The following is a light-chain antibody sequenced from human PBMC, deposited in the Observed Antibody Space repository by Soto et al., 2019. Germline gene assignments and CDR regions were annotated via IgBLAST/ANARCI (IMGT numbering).Light chain of an antibody. CDR1: QSVSSY. CDR3: QQRRGT. J-gene: IGKJ5*01. Sequence: EIVLTQSPATLSLSPRERTTISCRASQSVSSYLAWYQQKPGQAPRLLIHDASNRATGIPARFSGSGSGTDFTLTISSLEPEDFAVYYCQQRRGTFGQGTRLEIK. V-gene: IGKV3-11*01. CDR2: DAS.